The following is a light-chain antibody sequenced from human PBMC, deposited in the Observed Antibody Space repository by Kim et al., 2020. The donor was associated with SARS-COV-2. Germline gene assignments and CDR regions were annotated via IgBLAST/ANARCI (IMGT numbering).Light chain of an antibody. CDR2: AAS. V-gene: IGKV3-20*01. CDR1: QSVTSNY. Sequence: EVVLRQSPDTLSLSPGERATLSCRASQSVTSNYLAWYQQKPGQAPRLLIYAASTRATDIPDRFSGSGSGTDFTLTISRLETEDFALYYCQQYGASLLTFGGGTKVDIK. CDR3: QQYGASLLT. J-gene: IGKJ4*01.